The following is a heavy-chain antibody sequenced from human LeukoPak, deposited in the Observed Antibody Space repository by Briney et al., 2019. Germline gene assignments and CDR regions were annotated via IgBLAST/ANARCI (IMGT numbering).Heavy chain of an antibody. Sequence: SETLSLTCSVSGYSFSSGFYWGWIRQPPGKGLEWIGSLFHSGTTYYNSSLKSRVTISVDTSKNQFSLKLTSVTAADTAVYYCARFNSGSYQHYFDYWGQGTLVTVSS. V-gene: IGHV4-38-2*02. J-gene: IGHJ4*02. CDR1: GYSFSSGFY. CDR3: ARFNSGSYQHYFDY. CDR2: LFHSGTT. D-gene: IGHD1-26*01.